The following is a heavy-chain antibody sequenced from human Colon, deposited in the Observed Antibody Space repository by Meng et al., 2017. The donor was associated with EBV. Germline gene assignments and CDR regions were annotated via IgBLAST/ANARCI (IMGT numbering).Heavy chain of an antibody. CDR2: ISAYNGRT. CDR3: TRDGPDYGNYINFDY. CDR1: DYTFTRYG. D-gene: IGHD4-11*01. Sequence: QVQLVQSGAEVKKPXXSVKASXKASDYTFTRYGISWVRQAPGQGLEWMAWISAYNGRTNFVQKFQGRVTVITDTSTSTAYMELRSLRSDDTAVYYCTRDGPDYGNYINFDYRGQGALVTVSS. V-gene: IGHV1-18*01. J-gene: IGHJ4*02.